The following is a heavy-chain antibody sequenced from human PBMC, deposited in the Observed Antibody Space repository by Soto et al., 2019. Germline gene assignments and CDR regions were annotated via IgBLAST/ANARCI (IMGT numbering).Heavy chain of an antibody. Sequence: QVQLVESGGGVVQPGKSLRLSCAASGFTLRNYGMHWVRQAPGKGLEWVAVIWYDGSNKYYADSVKGRFTISRDNSKNPLYLQMNSLRAEDTAAYYCATEEVADTGFDHWGQGTLVTVSS. V-gene: IGHV3-33*01. CDR2: IWYDGSNK. D-gene: IGHD6-19*01. J-gene: IGHJ4*02. CDR3: ATEEVADTGFDH. CDR1: GFTLRNYG.